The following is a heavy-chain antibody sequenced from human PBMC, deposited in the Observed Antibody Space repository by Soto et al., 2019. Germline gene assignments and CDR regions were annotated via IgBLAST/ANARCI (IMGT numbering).Heavy chain of an antibody. CDR1: VGTFSSYA. Sequence: QVQLVHSGAEVKKPGSSVKVSCKASVGTFSSYAISWVRQAPGQGLEWMGGIIPIFGTANYAQKFQGRVTITADESTSTAYMELSSLRSEETAVYYCARDPCISTTCYHEYWGQGTQVTVSS. CDR2: IIPIFGTA. CDR3: ARDPCISTTCYHEY. D-gene: IGHD2-2*01. V-gene: IGHV1-69*12. J-gene: IGHJ4*02.